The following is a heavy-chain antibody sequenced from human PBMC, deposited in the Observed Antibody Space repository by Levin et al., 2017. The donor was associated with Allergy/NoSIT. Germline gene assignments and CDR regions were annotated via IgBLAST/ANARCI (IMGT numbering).Heavy chain of an antibody. V-gene: IGHV3-23*01. CDR1: GFTFSSYA. D-gene: IGHD3-16*01. CDR3: AKDSGRRGGPFDY. Sequence: PGGSLRLSCAASGFTFSSYAMSWVRQAPGKGLEWVSAISGSGGSTYYADSVKGRLTISRDNSKNTLYLQMNSLRAEDTAVYYCAKDSGRRGGPFDYWGQGTLVTVSS. J-gene: IGHJ4*02. CDR2: ISGSGGST.